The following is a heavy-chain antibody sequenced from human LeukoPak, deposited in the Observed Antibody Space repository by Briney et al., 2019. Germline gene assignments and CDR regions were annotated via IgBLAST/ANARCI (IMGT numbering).Heavy chain of an antibody. CDR3: ARGLSSRGYPHR. V-gene: IGHV4-34*01. CDR1: GGFSSFYY. CDR2: INHSGST. J-gene: IGHJ5*02. D-gene: IGHD5-18*01. Sequence: PSETLSLTCTVSGGFSSFYYWTWIRQPPGKGLEWIGEINHSGSTNYNPSLKSRVTISVDTSKNQFSLKLSSVTAADTAVYYCARGLSSRGYPHRWGQGTLVTVSS.